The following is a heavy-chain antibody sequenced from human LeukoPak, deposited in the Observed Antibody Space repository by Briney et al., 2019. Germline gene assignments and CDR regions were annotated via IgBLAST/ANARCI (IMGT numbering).Heavy chain of an antibody. CDR1: GFTFSDYY. D-gene: IGHD6-13*01. CDR3: ARDRGSSSWYMRGLENWFDP. V-gene: IGHV3-11*04. J-gene: IGHJ5*02. CDR2: ISSSGSTI. Sequence: GGSLRLSCAASGFTFSDYYMSWIRQAPGKGLEWVSYISSSGSTIYYADSVKGRFTISRDNAKNSLYLQMNSLRAEDTAVYYCARDRGSSSWYMRGLENWFDPWGQGTLVTVS.